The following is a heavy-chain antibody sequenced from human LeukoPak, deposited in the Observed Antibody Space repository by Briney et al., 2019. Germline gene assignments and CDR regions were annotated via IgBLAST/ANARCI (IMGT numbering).Heavy chain of an antibody. J-gene: IGHJ4*02. CDR1: GFTFSSYA. V-gene: IGHV3-23*01. D-gene: IGHD3-16*01. CDR3: AKLGLKLGGDY. Sequence: GGSLRLSCAASGFTFSSYAMSWVRQAPGKGLEWVSTITGSGGTTYYADSVKGRFTISRDNSKNTLYLQMNSLRAEDTAVYYCAKLGLKLGGDYWGQGTLVTVSS. CDR2: ITGSGGTT.